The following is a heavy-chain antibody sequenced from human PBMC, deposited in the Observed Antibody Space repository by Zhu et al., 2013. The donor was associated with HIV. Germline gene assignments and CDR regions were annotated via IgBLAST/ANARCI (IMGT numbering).Heavy chain of an antibody. J-gene: IGHJ2*01. CDR2: INPNSGGT. CDR3: ARNLMIGYSGXSDWYFDL. V-gene: IGHV1-2*02. Sequence: QVQLVQSGAEVKKPGASLKVSCKASGYTFTGYYIHWVRQAPGQGLEWMGWINPNSGGTNYAQKFQGRVTMTRDTSISTAHMELNRLRSDDTAVYYCARNLMIGYSGXSDWYFDLWGRGTLVTVXS. D-gene: IGHD1-26*01. CDR1: GYTFTGYY.